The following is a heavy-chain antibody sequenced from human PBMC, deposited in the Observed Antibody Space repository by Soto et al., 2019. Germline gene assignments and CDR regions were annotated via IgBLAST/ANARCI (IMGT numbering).Heavy chain of an antibody. CDR2: IGTAGDT. J-gene: IGHJ1*01. Sequence: EVQLVESGGGLVQPGGSLRLSCAASGFTFSSYDMHWVRQATAKGLEWVSAIGTAGDTYYPGSVKGRFTISRENAKNSLYLQMNSLRAGDTAVYYCARGDSSSWYGNFQHWGQGTLVTVSS. CDR1: GFTFSSYD. CDR3: ARGDSSSWYGNFQH. V-gene: IGHV3-13*04. D-gene: IGHD6-13*01.